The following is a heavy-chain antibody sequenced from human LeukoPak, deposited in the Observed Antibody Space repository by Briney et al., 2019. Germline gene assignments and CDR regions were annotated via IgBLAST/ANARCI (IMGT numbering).Heavy chain of an antibody. D-gene: IGHD7-27*01. CDR2: IYSDGTS. J-gene: IGHJ4*02. CDR3: TKTGGPWD. Sequence: GGSLRLSCAASGFTFGSYGMSWVRQAPGKGLEWVSVIYSDGTSYYADSVKARFSISRDNSKNSLYLQMNSLRVEDTAMYYCTKTGGPWDWGQGTLVTVSS. V-gene: IGHV3-53*01. CDR1: GFTFGSYG.